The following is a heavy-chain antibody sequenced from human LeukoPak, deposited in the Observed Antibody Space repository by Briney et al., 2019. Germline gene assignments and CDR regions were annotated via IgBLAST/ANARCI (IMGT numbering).Heavy chain of an antibody. V-gene: IGHV3-30*18. J-gene: IGHJ4*02. CDR1: GFTFSSYG. D-gene: IGHD2-15*01. CDR2: ISYDGSNK. CDR3: AKDPVRDCSGGSCYSLDY. Sequence: PGGSLRLSCAASGFTFSSYGMQWVRQAPGKGLEWGAVISYDGSNKYYADSVKGRFTISRDNSKNTLYLQMNSLRAEDTAVYYCAKDPVRDCSGGSCYSLDYWGQGTLVTVSS.